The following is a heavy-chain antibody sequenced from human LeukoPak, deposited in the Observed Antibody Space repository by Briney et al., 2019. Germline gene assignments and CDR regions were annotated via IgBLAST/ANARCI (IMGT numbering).Heavy chain of an antibody. CDR2: IYYSGST. D-gene: IGHD3-16*01. V-gene: IGHV4-59*01. CDR1: GGSISSYY. Sequence: TPSETLSLTCIVSGGSISSYYWSWIRQPPGKGLEWIGYIYYSGSTNYNPSLKSRVTISVDTSKNQFSLKLSSVTAADTAVYYCARGGYYFDYWGQGTLVTVSS. J-gene: IGHJ4*02. CDR3: ARGGYYFDY.